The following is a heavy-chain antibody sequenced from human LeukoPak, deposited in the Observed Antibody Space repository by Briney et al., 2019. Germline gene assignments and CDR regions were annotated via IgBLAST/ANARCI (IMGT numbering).Heavy chain of an antibody. CDR1: GFTFSDYF. CDR3: ARDRYYVLDY. J-gene: IGHJ4*02. CDR2: ITNNGRKT. Sequence: KPGGSLRLSCAASGFTFSDYFMGWVRQAPGKGLEWVSYITNNGRKTYYADSMKGRFTISRDNAKNTLYLQMNSLRAEDTAVYYCARDRYYVLDYWGQGILVTVSS. V-gene: IGHV3-11*04. D-gene: IGHD3-10*02.